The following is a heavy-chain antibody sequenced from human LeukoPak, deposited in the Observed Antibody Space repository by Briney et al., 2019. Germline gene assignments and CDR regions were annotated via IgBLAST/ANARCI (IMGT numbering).Heavy chain of an antibody. Sequence: PSETLSLTCTVSGGSISSSSYYWGWIRQPPGKGLEWIGSIYYSGSTYYNPSLKSRVTISVDTSKNQFSLKLSSVTAADTAVYYCAREGYYDILTGYTPDWFDPWGQGTLVTVSS. CDR3: AREGYYDILTGYTPDWFDP. V-gene: IGHV4-39*07. CDR1: GGSISSSSYY. D-gene: IGHD3-9*01. J-gene: IGHJ5*02. CDR2: IYYSGST.